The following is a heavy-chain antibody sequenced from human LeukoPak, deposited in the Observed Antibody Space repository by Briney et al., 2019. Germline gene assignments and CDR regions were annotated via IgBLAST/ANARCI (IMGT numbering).Heavy chain of an antibody. Sequence: PGGSLRLSCAASGFTFSSYSMNWARQAPGKGLEWVSSISSSSSYIYHADSVKGRFTISRDNAKNSLYLQMNSLRAEDTAVYYCARDADYWGQGPLVTVSS. CDR3: ARDADY. J-gene: IGHJ4*02. CDR2: ISSSSSYI. CDR1: GFTFSSYS. V-gene: IGHV3-21*01.